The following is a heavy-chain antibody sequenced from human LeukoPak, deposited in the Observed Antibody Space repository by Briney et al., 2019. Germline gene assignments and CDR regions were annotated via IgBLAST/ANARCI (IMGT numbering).Heavy chain of an antibody. V-gene: IGHV3-53*01. CDR2: IYSGGST. CDR3: ARDRNDYYGMDV. CDR1: GFTVSSNY. Sequence: GGSLRLSCAASGFTVSSNYMSWVRQAPAKGLEWVSDIYSGGSTYYADSVKGRFTISRDNSKNSLYLQMNSLRAEDTAVYYCARDRNDYYGMDVWGQGTTVTVSS. J-gene: IGHJ6*02.